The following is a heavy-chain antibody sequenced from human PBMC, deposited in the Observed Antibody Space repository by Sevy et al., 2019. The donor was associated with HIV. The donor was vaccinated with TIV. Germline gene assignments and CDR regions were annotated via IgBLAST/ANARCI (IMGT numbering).Heavy chain of an antibody. CDR2: IYTTGST. J-gene: IGHJ4*02. Sequence: SETLSLTCIVSGGSIRSGTYYWNWIRQPAGKRLEWIGRIYTTGSTDYNPSLKSRVTISVDTSKNQFSLTLSSVTAADTAVYYCARSMVRGNTPHLDTFHYWGQGTLVTVSS. CDR3: ARSMVRGNTPHLDTFHY. CDR1: GGSIRSGTYY. D-gene: IGHD3-10*01. V-gene: IGHV4-61*02.